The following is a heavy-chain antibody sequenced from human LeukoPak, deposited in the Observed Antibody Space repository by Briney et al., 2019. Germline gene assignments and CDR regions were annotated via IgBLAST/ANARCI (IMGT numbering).Heavy chain of an antibody. CDR2: IKQDGSEK. CDR3: ARGSSSDPGLDY. V-gene: IGHV3-7*01. CDR1: GFTFSSYW. D-gene: IGHD6-6*01. Sequence: PGGSLRLSCAASGFTFSSYWMTWVRQAPGKGPEWVANIKQDGSEKYYVDSVKGRFTISRDNAKNSLYLQMISLRAEDTAVYYCARGSSSDPGLDYWGQGTLVTVSS. J-gene: IGHJ4*02.